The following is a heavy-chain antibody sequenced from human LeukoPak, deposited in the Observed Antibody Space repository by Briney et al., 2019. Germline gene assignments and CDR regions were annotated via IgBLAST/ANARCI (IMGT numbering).Heavy chain of an antibody. CDR1: GFSIRINY. J-gene: IGHJ6*02. Sequence: PGGSLGLSCTASGFSIRINYMSWVRQAPGKGLEWVSVIYSGGDTFYTDSVKGRFTISRDNSKNTVYLQMNSLTAADTAVYYCARDWSEYTGMDVWGQGTTVTVSS. V-gene: IGHV3-66*01. D-gene: IGHD6-6*01. CDR2: IYSGGDT. CDR3: ARDWSEYTGMDV.